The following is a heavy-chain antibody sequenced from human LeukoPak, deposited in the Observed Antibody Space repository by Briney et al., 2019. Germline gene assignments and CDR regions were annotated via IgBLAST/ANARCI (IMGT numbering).Heavy chain of an antibody. J-gene: IGHJ3*01. D-gene: IGHD2-21*01. V-gene: IGHV3-23*01. CDR1: RLTFSTYA. CDR3: AKDSQSVVFFLDDAFDL. CDR2: ISATGSTT. Sequence: PGGSLTLSCTASRLTFSTYALSWVRQTPGKGLEWLSVISATGSTTYYADSVRGRFTISRDNSKNTLYLQMNSLRVEDLRVYYCAKDSQSVVFFLDDAFDLWGQGTIVTVSA.